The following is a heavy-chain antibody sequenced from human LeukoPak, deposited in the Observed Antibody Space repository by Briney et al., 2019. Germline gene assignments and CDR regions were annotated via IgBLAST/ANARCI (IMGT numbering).Heavy chain of an antibody. V-gene: IGHV3-30*18. Sequence: GGALRLSCAASGFTFRSYGMHWVRQAPGKGLEWVAVILYDGSNKYYADSVKGRFTISRDNSKNTLYLQMNSLRAEDTAVYYCAKKEVAYDYWGQGTLVTVSS. J-gene: IGHJ4*02. CDR1: GFTFRSYG. D-gene: IGHD5-12*01. CDR3: AKKEVAYDY. CDR2: ILYDGSNK.